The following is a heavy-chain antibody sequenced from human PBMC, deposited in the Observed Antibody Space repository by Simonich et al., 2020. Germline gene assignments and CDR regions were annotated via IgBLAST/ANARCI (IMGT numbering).Heavy chain of an antibody. CDR2: IYASYSNT. Sequence: EVQLVQSGAEVKKPGESLKISCKGFGYSFTSEWIGWVRQMPGKGLDWMGLIYASYSNTRYSPSFQGQVTISADKSISTAYLQWSSLKASDTAMYYCARQLNDFDIWGQGTMVTVSS. CDR1: GYSFTSEW. J-gene: IGHJ3*02. D-gene: IGHD1-1*01. V-gene: IGHV5-51*01. CDR3: ARQLNDFDI.